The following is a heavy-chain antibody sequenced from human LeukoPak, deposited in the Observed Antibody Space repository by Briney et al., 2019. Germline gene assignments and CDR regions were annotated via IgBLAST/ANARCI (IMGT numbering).Heavy chain of an antibody. V-gene: IGHV4-59*11. D-gene: IGHD7-27*01. J-gene: IGHJ4*02. CDR1: GGSLSSQS. CDR3: ARGGNWGGSLGGFDY. Sequence: SETLSLTWTVSGGSLSSQSWSWIRQPPGEGLGWIGYISYSGSTNYNPSLKSRLTISVDTSKNQFSLKLSSVTAADTAVYYCARGGNWGGSLGGFDYWGQGTLVTVSS. CDR2: ISYSGST.